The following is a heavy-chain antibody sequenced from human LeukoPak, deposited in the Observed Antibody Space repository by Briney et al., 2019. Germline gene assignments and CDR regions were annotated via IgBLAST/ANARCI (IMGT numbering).Heavy chain of an antibody. V-gene: IGHV1-18*01. CDR2: ISAYNGNT. D-gene: IGHD3-22*01. Sequence: ASVKVSCKASGYTFTSYGISWVRQAPGQGLEWMGWISAYNGNTNYAQKLQGRVTMTTDTSTSTAYMELRSLRSDDTAVYYCARVDYYDSSGIFDYWGQGTLVTVSS. CDR1: GYTFTSYG. J-gene: IGHJ4*02. CDR3: ARVDYYDSSGIFDY.